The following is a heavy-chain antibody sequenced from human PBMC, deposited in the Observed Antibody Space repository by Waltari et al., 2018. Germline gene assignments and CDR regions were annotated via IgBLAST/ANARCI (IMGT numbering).Heavy chain of an antibody. CDR1: GYTFTNFA. D-gene: IGHD1-26*01. CDR3: ARDRVVGATDWGY. J-gene: IGHJ4*02. V-gene: IGHV7-4-1*02. Sequence: QVQLVQSESELKKPGASVKIACKASGYTFTNFAIDWLRQAPGQGLVWMGWISPAACNPTQARDCTGRFDCSWDTSVSTAYLQISSLKTEDTAVYFCARDRVVGATDWGYWGQGTLVTVSS. CDR2: ISPAACNP.